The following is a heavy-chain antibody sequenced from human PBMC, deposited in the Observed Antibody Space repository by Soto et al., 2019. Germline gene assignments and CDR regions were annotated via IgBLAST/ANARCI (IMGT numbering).Heavy chain of an antibody. CDR2: LYWDDDK. V-gene: IGHV2-5*02. Sequence: QITLKESGPTLVKPTQTLTLTCTLSGFSLSTTRVGVGWIRQPPGEALEWLALLYWDDDKLYSPSLKRRLTITKDTSKNQVVLTLTNMDPVDTATYYCAHSKTSGMRYYFDYWGQGTLVTVSS. CDR3: AHSKTSGMRYYFDY. CDR1: GFSLSTTRVG. J-gene: IGHJ4*02.